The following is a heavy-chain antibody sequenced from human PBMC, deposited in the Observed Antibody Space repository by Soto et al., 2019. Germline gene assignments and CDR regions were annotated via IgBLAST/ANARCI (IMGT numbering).Heavy chain of an antibody. CDR1: GGSISSGYYY. J-gene: IGHJ3*02. V-gene: IGHV4-30-4*01. CDR3: ARGGVTMIGGI. CDR2: IYYSGNT. D-gene: IGHD3-22*01. Sequence: SETLSLTCSVSGGSISSGYYYWSWIRQPPGKGLEWNGNIYYSGNTYYNPSLKSRVTISVDTSKNQFSLKLSSVTAADTAVYYCARGGVTMIGGIWGQGTMVTVSS.